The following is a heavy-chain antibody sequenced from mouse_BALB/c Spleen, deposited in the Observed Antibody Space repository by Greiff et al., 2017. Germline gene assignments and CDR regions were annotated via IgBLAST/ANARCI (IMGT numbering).Heavy chain of an antibody. J-gene: IGHJ3*01. CDR3: ARNYGSSLWFAY. CDR1: GYTFTNYW. CDR2: IYPGGGYT. D-gene: IGHD1-1*01. Sequence: QVQLQQSGAELVRPGTSVKISCKASGYTFTNYWLGWVKQRPGHGLEWIGDIYPGGGYTNYNEKFKGKATLTADTSSSTAYMQLSSLTSEDSAVYFCARNYGSSLWFAYWGQGTLVTVSA. V-gene: IGHV1-63*02.